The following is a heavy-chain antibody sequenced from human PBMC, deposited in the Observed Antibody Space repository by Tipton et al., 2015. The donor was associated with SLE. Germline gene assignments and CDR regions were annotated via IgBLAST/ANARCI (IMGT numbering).Heavy chain of an antibody. D-gene: IGHD3-10*01. Sequence: TLSLTCAVYGGSFSGYYWTWIRQPPGKGLEWIGEIDHSGSTFYNPSLKSQVTISVDTSNNQFSLNLTSVTAADAAVYYCARITVGQPDYWGQGTLVTVSS. CDR2: IDHSGST. CDR3: ARITVGQPDY. CDR1: GGSFSGYY. J-gene: IGHJ4*02. V-gene: IGHV4-34*01.